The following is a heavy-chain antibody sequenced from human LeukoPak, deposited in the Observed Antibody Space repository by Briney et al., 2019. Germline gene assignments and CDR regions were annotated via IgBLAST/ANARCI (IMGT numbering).Heavy chain of an antibody. Sequence: PGGSLRLSCAASGFTLSDYDMHWVRQVIGKGLEWVSAIGISGDTYYPDSVKGRFTISRENAKNSLYLQMSGLRAGDTAVYYCARGVLSGHFDYWGQGTLVTVSS. J-gene: IGHJ4*02. CDR2: IGISGDT. CDR1: GFTLSDYD. V-gene: IGHV3-13*01. CDR3: ARGVLSGHFDY. D-gene: IGHD2-8*02.